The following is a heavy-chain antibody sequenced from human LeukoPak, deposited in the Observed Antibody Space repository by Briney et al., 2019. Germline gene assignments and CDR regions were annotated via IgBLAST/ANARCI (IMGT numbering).Heavy chain of an antibody. J-gene: IGHJ3*02. CDR3: ARDQGPDTLSVAAFDI. D-gene: IGHD5/OR15-5a*01. Sequence: PGGSLRLSCAASGFTFSSYWMSWVRQAPGKGLEWVANIKQDGSEKYYVDSVKGRFTISRDNAKNSLYLQMNSLRAEDTAVYYCARDQGPDTLSVAAFDIWGQGTMVTVSS. CDR1: GFTFSSYW. V-gene: IGHV3-7*01. CDR2: IKQDGSEK.